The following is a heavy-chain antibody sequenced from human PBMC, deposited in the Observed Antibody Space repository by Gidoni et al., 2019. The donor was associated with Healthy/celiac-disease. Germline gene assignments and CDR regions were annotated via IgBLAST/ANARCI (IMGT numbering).Heavy chain of an antibody. J-gene: IGHJ4*02. V-gene: IGHV3-9*01. Sequence: EVQLVESGGGLVQPGRSLRLSCAASGFTFDDYAMHWVRQAPGKGLEWVSGISWNSGSIGYADSVKGRFTISRDNAKNSLYLQMNSLRAEDTALYYCAKPSQLGGFDYWGQGTLVTVSS. CDR2: ISWNSGSI. CDR3: AKPSQLGGFDY. D-gene: IGHD7-27*01. CDR1: GFTFDDYA.